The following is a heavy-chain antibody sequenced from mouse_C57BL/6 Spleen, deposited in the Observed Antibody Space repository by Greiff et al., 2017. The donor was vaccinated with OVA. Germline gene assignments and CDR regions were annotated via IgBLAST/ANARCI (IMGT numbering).Heavy chain of an antibody. CDR3: ARKSSYRYFDV. V-gene: IGHV5-6*01. Sequence: EVQGVESGGDLVKPGGSLKLSCAASGFTFSSYGMSWVRQTPDKRLEWVATISSGGSYTYYPDSVKGRFTISRDNAKNTLYLQMSSLKSEDTAMYYCARKSSYRYFDVWGTGTTVTVSS. CDR2: ISSGGSYT. D-gene: IGHD1-1*01. J-gene: IGHJ1*03. CDR1: GFTFSSYG.